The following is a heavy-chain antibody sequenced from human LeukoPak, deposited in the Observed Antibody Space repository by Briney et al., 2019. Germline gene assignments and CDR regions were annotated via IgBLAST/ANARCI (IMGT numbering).Heavy chain of an antibody. CDR3: ARGRRIRPSRGFYMDV. CDR1: GGSFSGYY. D-gene: IGHD3-3*02. Sequence: SETLSLTCAVYGGSFSGYYWNWIRQPPGKGLEWIGEINHSGSTNYNPSPKSRVTISVDTSKNQFSLKLSSVAAADTAVYYCARGRRIRPSRGFYMDVWGKGTTVTVSS. J-gene: IGHJ6*03. V-gene: IGHV4-34*01. CDR2: INHSGST.